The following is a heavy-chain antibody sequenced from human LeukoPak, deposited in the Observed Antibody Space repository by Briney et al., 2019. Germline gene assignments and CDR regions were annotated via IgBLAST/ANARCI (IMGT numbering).Heavy chain of an antibody. D-gene: IGHD1-26*01. CDR3: ASNKWELQDY. V-gene: IGHV3-74*01. J-gene: IGHJ4*02. CDR1: GFTFSSYW. Sequence: GGSLRLSCAASGFTFSSYWMHWVRQAPGKGLVWVSHTNSDGSTTSYADSVKGRFTISRDNSKNTLYLQMNSLRAEDTAVYYCASNKWELQDYWGQGTLVTVSS. CDR2: TNSDGSTT.